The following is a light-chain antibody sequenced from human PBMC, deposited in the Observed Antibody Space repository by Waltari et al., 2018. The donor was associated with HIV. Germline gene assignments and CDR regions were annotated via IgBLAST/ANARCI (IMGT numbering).Light chain of an antibody. CDR3: SSYAGINPVV. V-gene: IGLV2-8*01. Sequence: QSALTQPPSASGSPGQSVTISCTGTSSDVGRYDYVSWYQQHPGKAPKLLIFEVNKRPPGVPERFSGSKSGNTASLTVAGLQAEDEAEYSCSSYAGINPVVFGGGTKLTVL. CDR2: EVN. J-gene: IGLJ2*01. CDR1: SSDVGRYDY.